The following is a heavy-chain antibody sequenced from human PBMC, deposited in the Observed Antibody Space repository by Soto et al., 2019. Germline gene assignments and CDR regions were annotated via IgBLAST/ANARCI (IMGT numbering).Heavy chain of an antibody. CDR1: GFTFDDYA. CDR2: ISWNSGSI. Sequence: GGSLRLSCAASGFTFDDYAMHWVRQAPGKGLEWVSGISWNSGSIGYADSVKGRFTISRDNAKNSLYLQMNSLRAEDTALYYCAKDISGPYSSGWYGYFQHWGQGTLVTVSS. CDR3: AKDISGPYSSGWYGYFQH. V-gene: IGHV3-9*01. J-gene: IGHJ1*01. D-gene: IGHD6-19*01.